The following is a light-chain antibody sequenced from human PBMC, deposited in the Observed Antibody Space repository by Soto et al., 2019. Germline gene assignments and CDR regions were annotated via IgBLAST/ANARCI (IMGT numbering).Light chain of an antibody. CDR1: SSNIGSNT. CDR2: TNN. V-gene: IGLV1-44*01. J-gene: IGLJ2*01. Sequence: QSVLTQPPSGSGIPGQRGTISCSGSSSNIGSNTVNWYQQLPGTAPKLLIYTNNQRPSGVPDRFSGSKSGTSASLAISGLQSEDEADYYCAAWDASLNAVVFGGGTQLTVL. CDR3: AAWDASLNAVV.